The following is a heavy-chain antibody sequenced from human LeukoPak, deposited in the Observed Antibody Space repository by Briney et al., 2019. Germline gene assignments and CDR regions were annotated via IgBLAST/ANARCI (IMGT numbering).Heavy chain of an antibody. V-gene: IGHV3-7*03. Sequence: GGSLSLSCAVSGFTFSGFWMSWSRQAPGEGLEWVARINSDGSEGYYADVVKGRFTISRDNAKNSLYLQINSLRAEDTAVYYCARSSYSSSSSVWGQGTMVTVSS. J-gene: IGHJ3*01. CDR3: ARSSYSSSSSV. CDR2: INSDGSEG. CDR1: GFTFSGFW. D-gene: IGHD6-6*01.